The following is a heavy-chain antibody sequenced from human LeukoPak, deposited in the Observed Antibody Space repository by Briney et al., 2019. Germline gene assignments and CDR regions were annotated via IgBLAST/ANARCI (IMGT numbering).Heavy chain of an antibody. CDR2: IWYDGSNK. J-gene: IGHJ6*02. CDR1: GFTFSSHG. D-gene: IGHD2-15*01. CDR3: ARDRKWYCSGGSCYSQDGMDV. V-gene: IGHV3-33*01. Sequence: SGGSLRLSCVGSGFTFSSHGLHWVRQAPGKGLEWVAVIWYDGSNKYYADSVKGRFTISRDNSKNTLYLQVNSLRAEDTAVYYCARDRKWYCSGGSCYSQDGMDVWGQGTTVTVSS.